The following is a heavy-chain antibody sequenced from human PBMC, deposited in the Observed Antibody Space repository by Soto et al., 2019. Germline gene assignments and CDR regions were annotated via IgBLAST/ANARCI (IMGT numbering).Heavy chain of an antibody. V-gene: IGHV1-2*04. CDR3: ARGSSPAFYSSSSPSSVGMGV. Sequence: ASVKVSCKASGYTFTGYYMHWVRQAPGQGLEWMGWINPNSGGTNYAQKFQGWVTMTRDTSISTAYMELSRLRSDDTAVYYCARGSSPAFYSSSSPSSVGMGVWGQGTTVTVSS. D-gene: IGHD6-6*01. CDR2: INPNSGGT. CDR1: GYTFTGYY. J-gene: IGHJ6*02.